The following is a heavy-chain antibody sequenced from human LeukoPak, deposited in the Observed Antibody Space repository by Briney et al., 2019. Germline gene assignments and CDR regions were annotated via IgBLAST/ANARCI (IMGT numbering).Heavy chain of an antibody. D-gene: IGHD2-15*01. J-gene: IGHJ6*02. CDR3: AKVVVAAAVHFYYGMDV. CDR2: ISLSGDST. Sequence: GSLRLSCAASGFTFRSYGMNWVRQAPGKGLEWVSGISLSGDSTYYADSVKGRFTISRDNSKNTLYLQMNSLRAEDTALYYCAKVVVAAAVHFYYGMDVWGQGTTVTVSS. V-gene: IGHV3-23*01. CDR1: GFTFRSYG.